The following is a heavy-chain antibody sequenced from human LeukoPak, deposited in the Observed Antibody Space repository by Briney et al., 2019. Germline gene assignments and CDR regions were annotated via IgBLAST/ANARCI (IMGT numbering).Heavy chain of an antibody. D-gene: IGHD6-13*01. CDR1: GFTFSSYS. CDR3: AREGAAAHPYYYYYMDV. Sequence: VGSLRLSCAASGFTFSSYSMNWVRQAPGKGLEWVSYISGSGTTIYYADSVRGRFTISRDNAKNSLYLQMNSLRAEDTAVYYCAREGAAAHPYYYYYMDVWGRGNTVTVSS. J-gene: IGHJ6*03. V-gene: IGHV3-48*01. CDR2: ISGSGTTI.